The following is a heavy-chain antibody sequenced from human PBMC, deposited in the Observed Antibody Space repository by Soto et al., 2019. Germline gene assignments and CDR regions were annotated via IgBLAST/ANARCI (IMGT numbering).Heavy chain of an antibody. D-gene: IGHD6-13*01. CDR3: ARDLQQLCSLFP. CDR2: IYYSGST. V-gene: IGHV4-59*01. CDR1: GGSINSYY. J-gene: IGHJ5*02. Sequence: PSETLSLTCTVSGGSINSYYWSWIRQPPGKGLEWIGYIYYSGSTNYNPSLKGRVTISKDTSKNQLSLKLTSVTAADTAVYYCARDLQQLCSLFPWGQGTLVTVSS.